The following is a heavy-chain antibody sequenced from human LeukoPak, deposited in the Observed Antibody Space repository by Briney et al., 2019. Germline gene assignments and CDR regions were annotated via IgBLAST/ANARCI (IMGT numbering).Heavy chain of an antibody. CDR3: ASQYTSSRIFDD. CDR1: AFTFSTYW. CDR2: ISSSSTYI. D-gene: IGHD6-13*01. Sequence: GGSLRLSCAASAFTFSTYWMSWVRQAPGKGLEWVSSISSSSTYIYYADSVKGRFTVSRDNAKNSLYLQMNSLRAEDTAVYFCASQYTSSRIFDDWGQGTLVTVSS. J-gene: IGHJ4*02. V-gene: IGHV3-21*01.